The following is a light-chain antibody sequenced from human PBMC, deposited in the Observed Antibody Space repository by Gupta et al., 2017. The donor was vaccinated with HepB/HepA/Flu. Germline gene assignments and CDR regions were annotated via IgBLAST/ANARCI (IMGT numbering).Light chain of an antibody. V-gene: IGLV7-43*01. J-gene: IGLJ3*02. Sequence: QTVVTQEPSLTVSPGGTVTLTCAFSTGAVTSGYYPNWFQQKPGQAPRSLVHSTDNKYSWTPDRFSGSLLGGKAALTLSGVQPEDEAEYYCLLYYRGAVVFGGGTRLTVL. CDR1: TGAVTSGYY. CDR2: STD. CDR3: LLYYRGAVV.